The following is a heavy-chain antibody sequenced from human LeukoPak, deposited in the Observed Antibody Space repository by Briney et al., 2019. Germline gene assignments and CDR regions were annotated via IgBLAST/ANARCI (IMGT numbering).Heavy chain of an antibody. J-gene: IGHJ4*02. D-gene: IGHD3-9*01. Sequence: GGSPRLSCAASGFTFSSYEMTWVRQAPGKGLEWVSYISSSGSTIYYADSVKGRFTISRDNAKNSLYLQMNSLRAEDTAVYYCARQRGDILTGYYMPRGFDYWGQGALVTVSS. V-gene: IGHV3-48*03. CDR2: ISSSGSTI. CDR1: GFTFSSYE. CDR3: ARQRGDILTGYYMPRGFDY.